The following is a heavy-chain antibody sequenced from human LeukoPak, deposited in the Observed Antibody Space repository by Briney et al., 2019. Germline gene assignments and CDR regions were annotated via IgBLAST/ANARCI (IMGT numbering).Heavy chain of an antibody. CDR3: ASGPASYYYYYMDV. CDR2: IIPIFGTA. V-gene: IGHV1-69*06. J-gene: IGHJ6*03. CDR1: GGTCSSYA. Sequence: GASVKVSCKASGGTCSSYAISWVRQAPGQGLEWMGGIIPIFGTANYAQKFQGRVTITADKSTSTAYMELSSLRSEDTAVYYCASGPASYYYYYMDVWGKGTTVTVSS.